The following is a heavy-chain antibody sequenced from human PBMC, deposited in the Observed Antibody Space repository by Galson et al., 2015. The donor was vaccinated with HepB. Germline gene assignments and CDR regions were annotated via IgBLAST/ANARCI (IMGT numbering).Heavy chain of an antibody. J-gene: IGHJ4*02. CDR3: ARVDGFNSGSSRTAFDY. V-gene: IGHV1-2*04. CDR2: INPNSGGT. CDR1: GYTFTGYY. D-gene: IGHD1-26*01. Sequence: SVKVSCKASGYTFTGYYMHWVRQAPGQGLEWMGWINPNSGGTNYAQKFQGWVTMTRDTSISTAYMELSRLRSDDTAVYYCARVDGFNSGSSRTAFDYWGQGTLVTVSS.